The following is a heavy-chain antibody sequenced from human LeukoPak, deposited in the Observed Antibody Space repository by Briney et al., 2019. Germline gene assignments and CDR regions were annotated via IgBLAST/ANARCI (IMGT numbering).Heavy chain of an antibody. CDR2: TYYASKWYN. D-gene: IGHD2-15*01. CDR1: GDSFSTNGVA. CDR3: ARGINSAFDI. J-gene: IGHJ3*02. V-gene: IGHV6-1*01. Sequence: SQTLSLTCVISGDSFSTNGVAWNWIRQSPSRGLEWLGRTYYASKWYNDYVVSVKSRITITADTSKNQFSLHLNSVTPEDTAVYYCARGINSAFDIWGQGTLVTVSS.